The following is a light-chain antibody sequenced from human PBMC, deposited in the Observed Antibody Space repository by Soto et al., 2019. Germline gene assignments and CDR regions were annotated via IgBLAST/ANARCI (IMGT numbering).Light chain of an antibody. CDR2: DVS. CDR1: SSDVGGYNY. V-gene: IGLV2-11*01. J-gene: IGLJ1*01. Sequence: QSALPQPRSVSGSPGQSVTISCTGTSSDVGGYNYVSWYQQHPGKAPKLMIYDVSKRPPGVPDRFSGSKSGNTASLTISGVQAEDWTDYYCCAYAGSDVFGTGTKVTVL. CDR3: CAYAGSDV.